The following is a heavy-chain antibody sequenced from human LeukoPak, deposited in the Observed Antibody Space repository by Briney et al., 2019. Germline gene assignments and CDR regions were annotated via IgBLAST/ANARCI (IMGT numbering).Heavy chain of an antibody. D-gene: IGHD6-19*01. Sequence: PSETLSLTCAVYGGSFSGYYGSWIRQPPGKGLEWIGEINHSGSTNYNPSLKSRVTISVDTSKNQFSLKLSSVTAADTAVYYCARHLSSGWTQFDYWGQGTLVTVSS. CDR2: INHSGST. J-gene: IGHJ4*02. V-gene: IGHV4-34*01. CDR1: GGSFSGYY. CDR3: ARHLSSGWTQFDY.